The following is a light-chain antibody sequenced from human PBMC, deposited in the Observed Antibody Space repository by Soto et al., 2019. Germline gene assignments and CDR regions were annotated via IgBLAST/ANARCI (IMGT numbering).Light chain of an antibody. Sequence: DIVMTQSPLSLPFTPGEPASISCRSSQSLLHSNGYNYLDWYLQKPGQSPQLLIYLGSNRASGVPDRFSGSGSGTDFTLKISRVEAEDVGVYYCMQALQTPITFGQGTRLDIK. J-gene: IGKJ5*01. CDR3: MQALQTPIT. V-gene: IGKV2-28*01. CDR2: LGS. CDR1: QSLLHSNGYNY.